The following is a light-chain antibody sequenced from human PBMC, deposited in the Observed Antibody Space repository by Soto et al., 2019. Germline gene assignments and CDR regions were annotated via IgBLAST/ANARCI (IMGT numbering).Light chain of an antibody. CDR3: SSYAGSNNPLYV. V-gene: IGLV2-8*01. Sequence: QSALTQPPSASGSPGQSVTISCTGTSSDVGGYNYVSWYQQHPGKAPKLMIYEVSKRPSGVPDRFSGSKSGNTASLTVSGLKAEDEADYYCSSYAGSNNPLYVFGTGTKLTVL. J-gene: IGLJ1*01. CDR1: SSDVGGYNY. CDR2: EVS.